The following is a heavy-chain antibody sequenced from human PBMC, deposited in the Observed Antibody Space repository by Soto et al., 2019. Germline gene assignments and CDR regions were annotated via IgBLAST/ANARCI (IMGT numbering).Heavy chain of an antibody. V-gene: IGHV3-72*01. D-gene: IGHD2-21*01. CDR2: IRNKAASHTT. J-gene: IGHJ5*02. CDR1: GFTFSDYY. Sequence: EVQLVESGGGWVQPGGSLRLSCAASGFTFSDYYMDWVRQAPGKGLEWVGRIRNKAASHTTEYAASVKGRFTLSRDDSKNSLYLQLNSLNSEDTAVSYCASGKNSFYLWGQGTLVTVSS. CDR3: ASGKNSFYL.